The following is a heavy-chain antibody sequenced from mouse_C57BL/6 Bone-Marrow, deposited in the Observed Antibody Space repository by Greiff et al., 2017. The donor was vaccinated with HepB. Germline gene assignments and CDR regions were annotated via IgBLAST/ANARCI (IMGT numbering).Heavy chain of an antibody. CDR1: GYTFTSYW. Sequence: QVQLKQPGAELVKPGASVKLSCKASGYTFTSYWMHWVKQRPGRGLEWIGRIDPNSGGTKYNEKFKSKATLTVDKPSSTAYMQLSSLTSEDSAVYYCAKVYYYGGYYAMDYWGQGTSVTVSS. J-gene: IGHJ4*01. CDR2: IDPNSGGT. D-gene: IGHD1-1*01. CDR3: AKVYYYGGYYAMDY. V-gene: IGHV1-72*01.